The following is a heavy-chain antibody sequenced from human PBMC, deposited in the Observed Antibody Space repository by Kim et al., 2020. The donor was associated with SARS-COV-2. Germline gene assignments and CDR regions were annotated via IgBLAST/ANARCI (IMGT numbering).Heavy chain of an antibody. CDR1: GGSFSGYY. Sequence: SETLSLTCAVYGGSFSGYYWSWIRQPPGKGLEWIGEINHSGSTNYNVSLKSRVTISVDTTKNQFSLKLSSVTAADTTVFYCARGGHIPTAGSYYSDYWG. V-gene: IGHV4-34*01. D-gene: IGHD6-13*01. J-gene: IGHJ4*01. CDR3: ARGGHIPTAGSYYSDY. CDR2: INHSGST.